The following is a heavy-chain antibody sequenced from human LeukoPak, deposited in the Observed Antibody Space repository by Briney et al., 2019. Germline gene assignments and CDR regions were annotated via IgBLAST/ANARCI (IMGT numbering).Heavy chain of an antibody. CDR3: ARLNYSDSSGHFSFDY. CDR1: GYNFTNYW. D-gene: IGHD3-22*01. CDR2: IYPGDSDT. V-gene: IGHV5-51*01. J-gene: IGHJ4*02. Sequence: GESLKISCKASGYNFTNYWIGWVRQMPGKGLEWMGLIYPGDSDTRFSPSFQGQVTISADKSISTAYLHWRSLKASDTAMHYCARLNYSDSSGHFSFDYWGQGTLVTVSS.